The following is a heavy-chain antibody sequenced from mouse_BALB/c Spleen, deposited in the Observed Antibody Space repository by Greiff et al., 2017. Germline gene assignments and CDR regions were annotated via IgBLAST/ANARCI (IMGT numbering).Heavy chain of an antibody. CDR3: AREEPNYYGSRGAMDY. D-gene: IGHD1-1*01. CDR1: GFAFSSYD. CDR2: LSSGGGST. Sequence: EVMLVESGGGLVKPGGSLKLSCAASGFAFSSYDMSWVRQTPEKRLEWVAYLSSGGGSTYYPDTVKGRFTISRDNAKNTLYLQMSSLKSEDTAMYYCAREEPNYYGSRGAMDYWGQGTSVTVSS. V-gene: IGHV5-12-1*01. J-gene: IGHJ4*01.